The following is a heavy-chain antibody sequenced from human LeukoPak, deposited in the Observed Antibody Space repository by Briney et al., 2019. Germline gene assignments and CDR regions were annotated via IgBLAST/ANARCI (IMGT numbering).Heavy chain of an antibody. CDR1: GGTFSSYA. Sequence: SVKVSCKASGGTFSSYAISWVRQAPGQGLEWMGGIIPIFGTANYAQKFQGRVTITTDESTSTAYMELSSLRSEDTAVYYCASSYGDYVNFDYWGQGTLVSVSS. V-gene: IGHV1-69*05. CDR2: IIPIFGTA. CDR3: ASSYGDYVNFDY. D-gene: IGHD4-17*01. J-gene: IGHJ4*02.